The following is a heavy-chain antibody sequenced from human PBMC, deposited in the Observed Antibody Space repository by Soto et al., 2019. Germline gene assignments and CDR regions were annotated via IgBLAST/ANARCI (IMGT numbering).Heavy chain of an antibody. CDR2: IYWDDVQ. CDR3: AHKRDVSRGFKY. D-gene: IGHD3-10*01. V-gene: IGHV2-5*02. J-gene: IGHJ4*02. CDR1: GFSFSVNGVA. Sequence: QITLKESGPTLVKPTQTLTLTCTFSGFSFSVNGVAVGWIRQPPGQALEWLALIYWDDVQRYNPSLKDSLTITKDTSRNQVVLTMTNMDPVDTATYYCAHKRDVSRGFKYWGQGTLVTVSS.